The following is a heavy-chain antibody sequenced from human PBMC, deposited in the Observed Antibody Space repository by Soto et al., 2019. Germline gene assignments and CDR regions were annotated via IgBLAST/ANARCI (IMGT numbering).Heavy chain of an antibody. CDR3: AKWISYYYDSSGFDY. V-gene: IGHV3-30*18. CDR1: GFTFSSYG. D-gene: IGHD3-22*01. Sequence: QAGGSLRLSCAASGFTFSSYGMHWVRQAPGKGLEWVAVISYDGSNKYYADSVKGRFTISRDNSKNTLYLQMNSLRAEDTAVYYCAKWISYYYDSSGFDYWGQGTLVTVSS. CDR2: ISYDGSNK. J-gene: IGHJ4*02.